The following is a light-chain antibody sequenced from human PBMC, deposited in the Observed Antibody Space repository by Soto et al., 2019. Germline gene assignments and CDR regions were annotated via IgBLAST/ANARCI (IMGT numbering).Light chain of an antibody. CDR3: SSYTSSSTPVV. CDR1: SSDVCGYNY. J-gene: IGLJ2*01. Sequence: QSVLTQPASVSGSPGQSITISCTGTSSDVCGYNYVSWYQQHPGKAPKLMIYDVSNRPSGVSNRFSGSKSGNTASLTISGLQAEDEADYYCSSYTSSSTPVVFGGGTQLTVL. CDR2: DVS. V-gene: IGLV2-14*01.